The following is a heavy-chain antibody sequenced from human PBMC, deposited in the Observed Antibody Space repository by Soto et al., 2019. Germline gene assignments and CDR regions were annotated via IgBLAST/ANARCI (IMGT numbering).Heavy chain of an antibody. V-gene: IGHV3-64D*08. CDR3: GKVADSGYYTVDR. CDR1: GFTFSSYA. CDR2: ISSNGGST. D-gene: IGHD3-22*01. J-gene: IGHJ5*02. Sequence: GGSLRLSCSASGFTFSSYAMHWVRQAPGKGLEYVSAISSNGGSTYYADSVKGRFTISRDNSKNTLYLQMSSLRAEDTAVYYCGKVADSGYYTVDRWGQGTLVTVSS.